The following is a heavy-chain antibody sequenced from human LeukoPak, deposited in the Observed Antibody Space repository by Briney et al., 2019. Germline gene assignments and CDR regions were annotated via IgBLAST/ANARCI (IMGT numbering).Heavy chain of an antibody. D-gene: IGHD3-10*01. CDR1: GFSLITSGVG. CDR3: AHFGSGSYYLPPYFDY. CDR2: IYWDDDK. Sequence: SGPTLVNXTQTLTLTCTFSGFSLITSGVGVGWIRQPPGKALEWLALIYWDDDKRYSPSLKSRLTITKDTSKNQVVLTMTNMDPVDTATYYCAHFGSGSYYLPPYFDYWGQGTLVTVSS. V-gene: IGHV2-5*02. J-gene: IGHJ4*02.